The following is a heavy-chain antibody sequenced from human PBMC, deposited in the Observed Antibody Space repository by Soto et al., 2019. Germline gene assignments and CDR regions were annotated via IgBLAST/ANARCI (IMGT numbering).Heavy chain of an antibody. CDR1: GYTFTSYA. Sequence: QVQLVQSGAEVKKPGASVKVSCEASGYTFTSYAIDWVRQAPGQRLEWMGWINVGNGNTKYSQKFQGRVTITRDTSASTAYMELSSLRSEDTAVYYCARSVGAALSDYWGQGTLVTVSS. CDR3: ARSVGAALSDY. D-gene: IGHD1-26*01. CDR2: INVGNGNT. V-gene: IGHV1-3*01. J-gene: IGHJ4*02.